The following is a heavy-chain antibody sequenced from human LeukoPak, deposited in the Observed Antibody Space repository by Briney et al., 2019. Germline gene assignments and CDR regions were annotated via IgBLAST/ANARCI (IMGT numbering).Heavy chain of an antibody. CDR1: GYSISSGYY. V-gene: IGHV4-38-2*02. CDR3: ARGTPVAAFDY. CDR2: IYHSGST. Sequence: SETLSLTCTVSGYSISSGYYWGWIRQPPGKGLEWIGSIYHSGSTYYNPSLKSRVTISVDTSKNQFSLKLSSVTAADTAVYYCARGTPVAAFDYWGQGTLVTVSS. D-gene: IGHD2-15*01. J-gene: IGHJ4*02.